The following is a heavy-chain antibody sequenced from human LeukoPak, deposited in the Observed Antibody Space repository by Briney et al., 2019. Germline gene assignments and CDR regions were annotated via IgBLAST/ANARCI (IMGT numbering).Heavy chain of an antibody. CDR3: AKRLLWFGSDSSGYSDY. Sequence: GGSLRLSCAASGFTLRKYNMNWVRQAPGKGLEWVSTISASGGSTYYADSVKGRFTISRDNSKNTLYLQMNSLRAEDTPVYYCAKRLLWFGSDSSGYSDYWGQGTLVTVSS. J-gene: IGHJ4*02. CDR1: GFTLRKYN. CDR2: ISASGGST. V-gene: IGHV3-23*01. D-gene: IGHD3-10*01.